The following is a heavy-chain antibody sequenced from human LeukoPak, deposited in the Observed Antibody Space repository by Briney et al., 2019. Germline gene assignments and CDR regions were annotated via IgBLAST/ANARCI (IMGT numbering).Heavy chain of an antibody. CDR1: GGTFSSYA. CDR2: IIPIFGTA. J-gene: IGHJ5*02. Sequence: GASVKVSCKASGGTFSSYAISWVRQAPGQGLEWMGGIIPIFGTANYAQKFQGRVTITADESMSTAYMELSSLRSEDTAVYYCARAKYYDFWGTVKVNWFDPWGQGTLVTVSS. CDR3: ARAKYYDFWGTVKVNWFDP. V-gene: IGHV1-69*13. D-gene: IGHD3-3*01.